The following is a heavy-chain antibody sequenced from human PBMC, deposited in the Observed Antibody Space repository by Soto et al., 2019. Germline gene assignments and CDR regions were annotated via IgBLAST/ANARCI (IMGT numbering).Heavy chain of an antibody. CDR2: ISGSGGST. CDR3: ARRTVGWYFDL. CDR1: EFPFSTNA. Sequence: EVQLLESGGGLVQPGGSLGLSCEASEFPFSTNARNWVRQAPGKGREWVSVISGSGGSTYYADSVKGRFTISRDNSKNTLYLQMNSLRAEDTAVYYCARRTVGWYFDLWSRGTLVTVSS. J-gene: IGHJ2*01. D-gene: IGHD4-17*01. V-gene: IGHV3-23*01.